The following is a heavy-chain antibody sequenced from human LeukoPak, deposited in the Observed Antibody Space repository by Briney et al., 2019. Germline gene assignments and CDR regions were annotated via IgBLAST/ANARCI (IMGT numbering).Heavy chain of an antibody. CDR3: ARLLGDSTGWYHEH. CDR2: IGGSGGTT. D-gene: IGHD6-19*01. V-gene: IGHV3-23*01. J-gene: IGHJ4*02. Sequence: QTGGSLRLSCAASGFTFSSDAMSWVRQAPGKGLQWVSAIGGSGGTTFYAESVEGRLSISRDNFKNILYLQMNSLRVEDTAVYYCARLLGDSTGWYHEHWGQGTLVTVSS. CDR1: GFTFSSDA.